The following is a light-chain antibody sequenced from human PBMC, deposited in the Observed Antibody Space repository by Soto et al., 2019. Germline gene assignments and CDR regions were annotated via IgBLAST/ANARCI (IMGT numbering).Light chain of an antibody. V-gene: IGLV2-8*01. J-gene: IGLJ1*01. CDR1: SSDVGGYNY. CDR2: EVS. CDR3: SSFAGRNNYV. Sequence: QSVLTQPPSASGSPGQSVTISCTGTSSDVGGYNYVSWYQQHPGKAPKLMIYEVSKRPSGVPDRFSGSKSGNTASLTVSGLQADDEADYYCSSFAGRNNYVFGPGTKLTVL.